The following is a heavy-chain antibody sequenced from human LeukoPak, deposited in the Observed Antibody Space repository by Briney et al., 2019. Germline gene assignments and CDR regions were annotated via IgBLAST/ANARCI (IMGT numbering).Heavy chain of an antibody. CDR1: GDSVSSGSYY. D-gene: IGHD2-2*01. V-gene: IGHV4-61*01. J-gene: IGHJ6*02. Sequence: KPSETLSLTCTVSGDSVSSGSYYWSWIRQPPGKGLEWIGYIYYSGSTNYNSSLKSRVTMSVDTSKNQFSLNLSSVTAADTAVYYCARRQYHYYGMDVWGQGTTVTVSS. CDR3: ARRQYHYYGMDV. CDR2: IYYSGST.